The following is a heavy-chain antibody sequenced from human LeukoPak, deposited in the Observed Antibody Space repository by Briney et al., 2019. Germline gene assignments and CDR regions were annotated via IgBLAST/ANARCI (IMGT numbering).Heavy chain of an antibody. CDR3: ARAYCSGGSCYSFYYYYYMDV. V-gene: IGHV1-18*01. J-gene: IGHJ6*03. CDR1: GGTFTSYG. D-gene: IGHD2-15*01. CDR2: ISAYNGNT. Sequence: ASVKVSCKASGGTFTSYGISWVRRAPGQGLEWMGWISAYNGNTNYAQKLQGRVTMTTDTSTSTAYMELRSLRSDDTAVYYCARAYCSGGSCYSFYYYYYMDVWGKGTTVTVSS.